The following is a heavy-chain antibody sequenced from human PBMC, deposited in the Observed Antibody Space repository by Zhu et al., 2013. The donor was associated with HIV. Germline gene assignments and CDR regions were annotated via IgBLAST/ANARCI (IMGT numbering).Heavy chain of an antibody. D-gene: IGHD3-22*01. V-gene: IGHV4-34*01. Sequence: QVQLQQWGAGLLKPSETLSLTCAVYGGSFSGYYWSWIRQPPGKGLEWIGEINHSGSTNYNPSLKSRVTISVDTSKNQFSLKLSSVTAADTAVYYCAKYDDYWYFDLWGRGTLVTVSS. CDR2: INHSGST. J-gene: IGHJ2*01. CDR3: AKYDDYWYFDL. CDR1: GGSFSGYY.